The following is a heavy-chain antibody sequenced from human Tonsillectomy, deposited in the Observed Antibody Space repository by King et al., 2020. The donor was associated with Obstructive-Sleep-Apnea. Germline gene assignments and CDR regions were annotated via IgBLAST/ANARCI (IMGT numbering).Heavy chain of an antibody. CDR2: ISWNSGSI. CDR1: GFTFDDHA. CDR3: ARMGHSSSWYYFDY. J-gene: IGHJ4*02. V-gene: IGHV3-9*01. Sequence: VQLVESGGGLGQPGWSLRLTCAASGFTFDDHAMFWVRQAPGKGLEWVSGISWNSGSIGYVDSVKGRFTISRDNTKNSLYLQMNSLRAEDTALYYCARMGHSSSWYYFDYWGQGTLVTVSS. D-gene: IGHD6-13*01.